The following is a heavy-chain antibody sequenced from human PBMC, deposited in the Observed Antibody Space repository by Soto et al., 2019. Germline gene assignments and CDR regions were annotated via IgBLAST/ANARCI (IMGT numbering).Heavy chain of an antibody. CDR3: ARDWFYFDY. D-gene: IGHD3-10*01. CDR1: GFTFSSYA. V-gene: IGHV3-30-3*01. CDR2: ISYDGSNK. J-gene: IGHJ4*02. Sequence: GGSLRLSCAVSGFTFSSYAMHWVRQAPGKGLEWVAVISYDGSNKYYADSVKGRFTISRDNSKNTLYLQMNSLRAEDTAVYYCARDWFYFDYWGQGTLVTVSS.